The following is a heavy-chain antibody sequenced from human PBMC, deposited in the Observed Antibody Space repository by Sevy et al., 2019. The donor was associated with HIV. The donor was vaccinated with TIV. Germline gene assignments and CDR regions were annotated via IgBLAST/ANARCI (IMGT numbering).Heavy chain of an antibody. D-gene: IGHD6-13*01. CDR3: ARDGRQQLAYYFDY. V-gene: IGHV3-30-3*01. J-gene: IGHJ4*02. CDR1: GFTFSSYA. Sequence: GGSLRLPCAASGFTFSSYAMHWVRQAPGKGLEWVAVISYDGSNKYYADSVKGRFTISRDNSKNTLYLQMNSLRAEDTAVYYCARDGRQQLAYYFDYWGQGTLVTVSS. CDR2: ISYDGSNK.